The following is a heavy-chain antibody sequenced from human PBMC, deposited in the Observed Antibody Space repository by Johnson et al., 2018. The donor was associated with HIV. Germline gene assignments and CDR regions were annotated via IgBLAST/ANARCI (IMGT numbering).Heavy chain of an antibody. V-gene: IGHV3-7*03. D-gene: IGHD3-22*01. CDR2: ITQDGSEK. Sequence: ELLVESGGGLVQPGGSLRLSCAASGFTFSSYWMSWVRQAPGQGLEWGANITQDGSEKYYVDSVKGRFTISRANAKNSLYLQMNSLRAEDTAVYYCARVRVGYYESSGDVAFDIWGQGTMVTVSS. J-gene: IGHJ3*02. CDR1: GFTFSSYW. CDR3: ARVRVGYYESSGDVAFDI.